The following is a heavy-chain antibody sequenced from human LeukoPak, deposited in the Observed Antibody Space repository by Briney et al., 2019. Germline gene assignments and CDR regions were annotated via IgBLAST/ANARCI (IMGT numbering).Heavy chain of an antibody. Sequence: GGSLRLSCAASGFTFSGYSMHWVRQAPGQGLEWVANIKQDGGEKYYVDSVKGRFTISRDNAKNSLFLQMNSLRVEDTAVYYCARLGGSYYTYWGQGTLVTVSS. CDR2: IKQDGGEK. J-gene: IGHJ4*02. CDR1: GFTFSGYS. CDR3: ARLGGSYYTY. V-gene: IGHV3-7*01. D-gene: IGHD1-26*01.